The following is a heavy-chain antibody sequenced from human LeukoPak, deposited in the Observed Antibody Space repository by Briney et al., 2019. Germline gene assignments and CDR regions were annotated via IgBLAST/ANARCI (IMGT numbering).Heavy chain of an antibody. D-gene: IGHD2-2*01. V-gene: IGHV3-21*01. Sequence: GGSLRLSCAASGFTFSSYAMHWVRQAPGKGLEWVSSISSSSSYIYYADSVKGRFTISRDNAKNSLYLQMNSLRAEDTAVYYCARDRHCSSTSCYPAEYFQHWGQGTLVTVSS. CDR2: ISSSSSYI. CDR1: GFTFSSYA. CDR3: ARDRHCSSTSCYPAEYFQH. J-gene: IGHJ1*01.